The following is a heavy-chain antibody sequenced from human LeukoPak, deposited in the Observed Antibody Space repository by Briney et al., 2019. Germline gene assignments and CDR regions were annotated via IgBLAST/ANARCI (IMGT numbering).Heavy chain of an antibody. V-gene: IGHV3-23*01. D-gene: IGHD5-12*01. CDR1: GFTFSNYA. J-gene: IGHJ4*02. CDR3: GKGLNRDYSGIGDY. CDR2: MSGGGDYT. Sequence: PTGGSLRLSCAASGFTFSNYAMSWVRQAPGKGLEWISSMSGGGDYTYYADSVKGRFTISRDNSENKLYLQADSLRAEDTAVYYCGKGLNRDYSGIGDYWGQGTLVTVSS.